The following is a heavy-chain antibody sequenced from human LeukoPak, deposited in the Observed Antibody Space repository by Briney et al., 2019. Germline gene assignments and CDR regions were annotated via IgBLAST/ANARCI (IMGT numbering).Heavy chain of an antibody. CDR3: ARSLAIWFGELCPDY. D-gene: IGHD3-10*01. CDR1: GFTFSSYG. Sequence: GGSLRLSCAASGFTFSSYGMHWVRQAPGKGLEWVAFIRYDGSNKYYADSVKGRFTISRDNSKNTLYLQMNSLRAEDTAVYYCARSLAIWFGELCPDYWGQGTLVTVSS. J-gene: IGHJ4*02. CDR2: IRYDGSNK. V-gene: IGHV3-30*02.